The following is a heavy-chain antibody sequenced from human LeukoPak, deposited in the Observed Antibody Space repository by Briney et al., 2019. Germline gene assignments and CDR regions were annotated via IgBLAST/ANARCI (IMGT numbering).Heavy chain of an antibody. J-gene: IGHJ6*03. V-gene: IGHV3-74*01. CDR1: GFTFSSYW. D-gene: IGHD2-15*01. CDR3: ARGGRKSRGVDIVRKKETGYYYYMDV. Sequence: GGSLRLSCAASGFTFSSYWMHWVRQAPGKGLVWVSRINSDGSSTSYADSVKGRFTISRDNAKNTLYLQMNSLRAEDTAVYYCARGGRKSRGVDIVRKKETGYYYYMDVWGKGTTVTVSS. CDR2: INSDGSST.